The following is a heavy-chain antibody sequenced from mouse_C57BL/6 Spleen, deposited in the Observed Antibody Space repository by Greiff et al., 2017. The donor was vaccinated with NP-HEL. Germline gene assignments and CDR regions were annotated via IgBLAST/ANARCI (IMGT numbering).Heavy chain of an antibody. CDR3: ARGKYYGSSLYAMDY. D-gene: IGHD1-1*01. Sequence: QVQLKESGAELARPGASVKLSCKASGYTFTSYGISWVKQRTGQGLEWIGEIYPRSGNTYYNEKFKGKATLTADKSSSTAYMELRSLTSEDSAVYFCARGKYYGSSLYAMDYWGQGTSVTVSS. J-gene: IGHJ4*01. CDR2: IYPRSGNT. V-gene: IGHV1-81*01. CDR1: GYTFTSYG.